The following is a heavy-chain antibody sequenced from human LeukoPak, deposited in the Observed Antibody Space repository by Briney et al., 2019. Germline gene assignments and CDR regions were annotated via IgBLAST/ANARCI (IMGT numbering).Heavy chain of an antibody. CDR2: INQDGSEK. CDR3: AGRPSSTIP. CDR1: GFTFSSFW. V-gene: IGHV3-7*01. J-gene: IGHJ4*02. Sequence: PGGSLRLSCAASGFTFSSFWMSWVRQAPGKGLEWVPNINQDGSEKYCVDSVKGRFTISRDNAKNSLYLQMNSLRAEDTAVYYCAGRPSSTIPWGQGTLVTVSS. D-gene: IGHD5/OR15-5a*01.